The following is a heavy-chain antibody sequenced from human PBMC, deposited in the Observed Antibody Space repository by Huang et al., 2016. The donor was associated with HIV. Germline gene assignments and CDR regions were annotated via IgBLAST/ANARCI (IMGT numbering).Heavy chain of an antibody. CDR2: SSGSCSST. V-gene: IGHV3-23*01. D-gene: IGHD3-3*01. CDR1: IFTFRTSA. Sequence: EVQLLESGGGLVQPGGSLRLSCAASIFTFRTSALSWVRQAPGKGRVGVSGSSGSCSSTYYADSVKGRFTISRDNSRNTLYLQMKSLRVEDTAIYYCAKGSERSLTGPKYQYYFDYWGQGTLVTVSS. J-gene: IGHJ4*02. CDR3: AKGSERSLTGPKYQYYFDY.